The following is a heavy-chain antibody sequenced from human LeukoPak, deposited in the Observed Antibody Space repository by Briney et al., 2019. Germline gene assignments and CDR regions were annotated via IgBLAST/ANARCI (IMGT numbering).Heavy chain of an antibody. J-gene: IGHJ3*02. CDR2: IYYSGST. CDR1: GGSISSYY. Sequence: SETLSLTCTVSGGSISSYYWSWIRQPPGKGLEWIGYIYYSGSTYYNPSLKSRVTISVDTSKNQFSLKLSSVTAADTAVYYCAXXXXXGAFDIWGQGTMVTVSS. V-gene: IGHV4-59*08. CDR3: AXXXXXGAFDI.